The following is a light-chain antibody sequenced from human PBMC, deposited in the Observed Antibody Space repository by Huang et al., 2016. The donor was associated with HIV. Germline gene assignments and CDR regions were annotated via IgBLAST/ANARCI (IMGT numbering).Light chain of an antibody. Sequence: EIVVTQSPATVSLSPGDRATLSCWASQDVGSHLAWYQQKPGQPPRLLIYEVSIRATGIPARFSGSGSGTDFTLTVSSLEPEDFAVYYCQQRGGWPPTFGQGTRLEIK. CDR2: EVS. CDR1: QDVGSH. J-gene: IGKJ5*01. CDR3: QQRGGWPPT. V-gene: IGKV3-11*01.